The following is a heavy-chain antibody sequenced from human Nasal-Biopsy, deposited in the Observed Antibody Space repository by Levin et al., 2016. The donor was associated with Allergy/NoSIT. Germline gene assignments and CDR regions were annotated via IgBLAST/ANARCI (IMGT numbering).Heavy chain of an antibody. D-gene: IGHD1-14*01. CDR2: ISPDGNKG. CDR3: VRDSYTSTWHTPGTDY. Sequence: GESLKISCAASGFIFVTHWMTWVRQAPGKGLEWVANISPDGNKGFYADSVKGRFTISRDNARRSVYLQMSSLTAEDTAMYYCVRDSYTSTWHTPGTDYWGQGTLVTVSS. J-gene: IGHJ4*02. V-gene: IGHV3-7*04. CDR1: GFIFVTHW.